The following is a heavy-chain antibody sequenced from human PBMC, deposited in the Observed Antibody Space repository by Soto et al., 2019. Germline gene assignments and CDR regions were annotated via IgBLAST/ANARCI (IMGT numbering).Heavy chain of an antibody. V-gene: IGHV1-69*01. Sequence: SVKGSCKASGGTFSSYAISWVRQAPGQGLEWMGGIIPIFGTANYAQKFQGRVTITADESTSTAYMELSSLRSEDTAVYYCARKSRGDGTIMDVWGQGTTVTVSS. CDR3: ARKSRGDGTIMDV. CDR1: GGTFSSYA. D-gene: IGHD2-15*01. J-gene: IGHJ6*02. CDR2: IIPIFGTA.